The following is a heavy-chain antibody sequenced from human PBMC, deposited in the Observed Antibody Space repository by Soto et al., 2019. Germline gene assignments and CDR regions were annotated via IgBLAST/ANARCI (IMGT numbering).Heavy chain of an antibody. V-gene: IGHV3-11*01. CDR2: ISAGGSDI. CDR3: ASLPQGYYDRSGRLVDY. CDR1: GFTFSDYY. J-gene: IGHJ4*01. Sequence: LRLSCASSGFTFSDYYMSWIRQAPGKGLEWVAYISAGGSDIYYGDSVKGRFTVSRDNTKKSLYLQMSNLRADDTAIYYCASLPQGYYDRSGRLVDYWGHGTLVSLL. D-gene: IGHD3-22*01.